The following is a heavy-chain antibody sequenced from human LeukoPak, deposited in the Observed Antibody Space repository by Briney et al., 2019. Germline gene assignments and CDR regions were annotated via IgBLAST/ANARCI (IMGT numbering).Heavy chain of an antibody. CDR1: GGSISSYY. D-gene: IGHD3-22*01. CDR2: IYYSGST. J-gene: IGHJ5*02. CDR3: ARYYYDSPMGNWFDP. Sequence: SETLSLTCTVSGGSISSYYWSWIRQPPGKGLEWIGYIYYSGSTYYNPSLKSRVTISVDTSKNQFSLKLSSVTAADTAVYYCARYYYDSPMGNWFDPWGQGTLVTVSS. V-gene: IGHV4-59*06.